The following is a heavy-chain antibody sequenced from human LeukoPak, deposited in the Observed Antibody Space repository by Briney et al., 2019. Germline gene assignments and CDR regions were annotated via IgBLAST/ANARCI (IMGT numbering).Heavy chain of an antibody. CDR1: GGSFSGYY. J-gene: IGHJ4*02. Sequence: TETLSLTCAVYGGSFSGYYWSWIRQPPGKGLEWIGEINHSGSTNYNPSLKSRVTISVDTSKNQFSLKLSSVTAADTAVYYCARGDYCTNGVCYQRRLWFGELPLDYWGQGTLVTVSS. CDR2: INHSGST. CDR3: ARGDYCTNGVCYQRRLWFGELPLDY. D-gene: IGHD2-8*01. V-gene: IGHV4-34*01.